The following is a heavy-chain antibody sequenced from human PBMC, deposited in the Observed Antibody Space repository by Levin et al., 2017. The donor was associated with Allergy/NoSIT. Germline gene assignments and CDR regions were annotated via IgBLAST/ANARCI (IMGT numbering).Heavy chain of an antibody. J-gene: IGHJ6*02. V-gene: IGHV1-69*02. Sequence: SVKVSCKASGGTFSSYTISWVRQAPGQGLEWMGRIIPILGIANYAQKFQGRVTITADKSTSTAYMELSSLRSEDTAVYYCASTILRFLEWPKKAFYYYGMDVWGQGTTVTVSS. CDR3: ASTILRFLEWPKKAFYYYGMDV. CDR2: IIPILGIA. CDR1: GGTFSSYT. D-gene: IGHD3-3*01.